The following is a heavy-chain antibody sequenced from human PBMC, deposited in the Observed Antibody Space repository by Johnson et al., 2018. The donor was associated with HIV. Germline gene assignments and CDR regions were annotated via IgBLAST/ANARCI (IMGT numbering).Heavy chain of an antibody. CDR1: GFTFSNYG. CDR3: ARPRTGSDAFDI. V-gene: IGHV3-30*03. D-gene: IGHD7-27*01. CDR2: ISYDGSNK. Sequence: VQLVESGGGLVKPGGSLRLSCVASGFTFSNYGMHWVRQAPGKGLEWVAVISYDGSNKYYADSVKGRFTISRDNSKNTLYLQMNSLRAEDTAVYYCARPRTGSDAFDIWGQGTMVTVSS. J-gene: IGHJ3*02.